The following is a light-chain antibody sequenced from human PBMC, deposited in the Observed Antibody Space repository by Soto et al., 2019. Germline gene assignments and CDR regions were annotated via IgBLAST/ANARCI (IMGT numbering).Light chain of an antibody. CDR1: QSVSSSY. CDR3: QQYGSSPQT. V-gene: IGKV3-20*01. CDR2: GAS. Sequence: EIVLTQSPGTLSLSPGERATLSCRASQSVSSSYLAWYQQKPGQAPRLLIYGASSRATGIPDRFSGSGSGTAFTLTISRLEPEDFAVYYCQQYGSSPQTFGQGTTVEIK. J-gene: IGKJ1*01.